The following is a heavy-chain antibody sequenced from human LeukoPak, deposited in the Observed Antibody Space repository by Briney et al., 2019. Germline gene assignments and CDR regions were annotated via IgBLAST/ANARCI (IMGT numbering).Heavy chain of an antibody. J-gene: IGHJ4*02. CDR3: ASHFRFLGFGELLAFDN. CDR2: IYYNGNT. Sequence: SETLSLTCSVSDDAISATAYYWGWVRQSPGKGLEWIGSIYYNGNTYYHPSLKSRISISIDTSENQSSLNLNSVTAADSAVYYCASHFRFLGFGELLAFDNWGQETRVIVSS. D-gene: IGHD3-10*01. V-gene: IGHV4-39*01. CDR1: DDAISATAYY.